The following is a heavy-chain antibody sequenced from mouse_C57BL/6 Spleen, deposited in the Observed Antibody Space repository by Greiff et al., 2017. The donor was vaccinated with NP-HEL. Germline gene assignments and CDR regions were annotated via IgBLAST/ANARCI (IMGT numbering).Heavy chain of an antibody. CDR3: ARGGYYPGFDY. J-gene: IGHJ2*01. V-gene: IGHV1-61*01. CDR2: IYPSDSET. CDR1: GYTFTSYW. Sequence: QVQLQQPGAELVRPGSSVKLSCKASGYTFTSYWMDWVKQRPGQGLEWIGNIYPSDSETHYNQKFKDKATLTVDKSSSTAYMQLSSLTSEDSAVYYCARGGYYPGFDYWGQGTTLTVSS. D-gene: IGHD2-3*01.